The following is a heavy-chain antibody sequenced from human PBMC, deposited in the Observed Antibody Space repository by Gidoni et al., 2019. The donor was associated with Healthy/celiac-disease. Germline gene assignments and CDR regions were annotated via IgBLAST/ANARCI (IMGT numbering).Heavy chain of an antibody. J-gene: IGHJ4*02. CDR3: AREGGYYGSGSLYFDY. CDR1: GGSIRLVDYY. CDR2: IYYSGST. D-gene: IGHD3-10*01. Sequence: QVQLQDSGPGLVKPSQTLSLTCTVSGGSIRLVDYYWSWIRQPPGKGLEWIGYIYYSGSTYYNPSLKSRVTISVDTSKNQFSLKLSSVTGADTAVYYYAREGGYYGSGSLYFDYWGQGTLVTVSS. V-gene: IGHV4-30-4*01.